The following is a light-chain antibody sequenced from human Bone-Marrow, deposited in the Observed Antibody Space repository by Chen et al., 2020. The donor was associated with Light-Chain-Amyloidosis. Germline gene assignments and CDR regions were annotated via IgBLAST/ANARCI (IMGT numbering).Light chain of an antibody. CDR1: NIGSKY. V-gene: IGLV3-9*01. J-gene: IGLJ2*01. CDR2: RES. Sequence: SYDLTQPLSVSVALGQTASITCEGNNIGSKYVQWYQQKPGQAPVMVIYRESNRPSGFPERFSGSTSGNAATLTISTAHVGDEADYYCQVWDSNTVVFGGGTKLTVL. CDR3: QVWDSNTVV.